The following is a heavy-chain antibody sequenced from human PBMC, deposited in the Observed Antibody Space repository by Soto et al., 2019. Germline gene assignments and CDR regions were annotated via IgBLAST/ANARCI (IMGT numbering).Heavy chain of an antibody. J-gene: IGHJ6*02. CDR1: GFTFSSYS. Sequence: GGSLRLSCAASGFTFSSYSMNWVRQAPGKGLEWVSYISSSSSTIYYADSVKGRFTISRDNAKNSLYLQMNSLRDEDTAVYYCARDKYYYDSSGYNGMDVWGQGTTVTVSS. CDR3: ARDKYYYDSSGYNGMDV. CDR2: ISSSSSTI. D-gene: IGHD3-22*01. V-gene: IGHV3-48*02.